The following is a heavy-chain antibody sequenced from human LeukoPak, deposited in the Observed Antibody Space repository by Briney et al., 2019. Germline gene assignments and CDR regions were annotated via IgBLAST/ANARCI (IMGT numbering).Heavy chain of an antibody. Sequence: SVEVSCKASGGTFSSYAISWVRQAPGQGLEWMGRIIPILGIANYAQKLQGRVTITADKSTSTAYMELSSLRSEDTAVYYCARDHGDYGGGFDYWGQGTLVTVSS. V-gene: IGHV1-69*04. D-gene: IGHD4-17*01. CDR3: ARDHGDYGGGFDY. CDR2: IIPILGIA. CDR1: GGTFSSYA. J-gene: IGHJ4*02.